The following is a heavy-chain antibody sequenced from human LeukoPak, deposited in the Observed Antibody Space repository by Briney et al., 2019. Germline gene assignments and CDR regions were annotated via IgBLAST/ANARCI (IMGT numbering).Heavy chain of an antibody. V-gene: IGHV3-30*03. CDR1: GFTFSSYG. J-gene: IGHJ4*02. CDR2: ISYDGSNK. Sequence: PGGSLRLSCAASGFTFSSYGMHWVRQAPGKGLEWVAVISYDGSNKYYADSVKGRFTISRDNAKNSLYLQMKSLRVEDTAVYYCARSGYYDTSGYQGGCPDYWGQGTLVTVSS. CDR3: ARSGYYDTSGYQGGCPDY. D-gene: IGHD3-22*01.